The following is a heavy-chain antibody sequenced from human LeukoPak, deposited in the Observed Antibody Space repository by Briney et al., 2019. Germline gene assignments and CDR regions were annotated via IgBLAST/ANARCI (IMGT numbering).Heavy chain of an antibody. J-gene: IGHJ4*02. V-gene: IGHV1-3*01. CDR3: ARSGGRREAVAGSPIDY. CDR2: INAGNGNT. D-gene: IGHD6-19*01. Sequence: GASVKVSCKASGYTFTSYAMHWVRQAPGQRLEWMGWINAGNGNTKYSQKFQGRVTITRDTSASTAYMELSSLRSEDTAVYYCARSGGRREAVAGSPIDYWGQGTLVTVSS. CDR1: GYTFTSYA.